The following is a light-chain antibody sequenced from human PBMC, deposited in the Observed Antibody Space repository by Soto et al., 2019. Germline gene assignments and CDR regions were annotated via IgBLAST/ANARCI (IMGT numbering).Light chain of an antibody. Sequence: DIVLTQSPDSLAASLGERATINCKSSQSVLYSSNNKNYLAWYQQKPGQPPKLLIYWASTRESGVPDRFSGSGSGTDFTLNIRSLQAEDVAVYYCQQYYSTPRTFGQGTKVEIK. V-gene: IGKV4-1*01. CDR3: QQYYSTPRT. J-gene: IGKJ1*01. CDR2: WAS. CDR1: QSVLYSSNNKNY.